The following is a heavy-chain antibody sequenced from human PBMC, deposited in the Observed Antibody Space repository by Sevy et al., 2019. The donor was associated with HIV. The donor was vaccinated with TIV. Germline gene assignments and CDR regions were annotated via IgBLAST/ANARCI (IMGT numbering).Heavy chain of an antibody. J-gene: IGHJ4*02. Sequence: ASVKVSCKASGYTFTSYGISWVRQAPGQGLEWMGWISAYNGNTNYAQKLQGRVTMTTDTSTSTAYMELRSLRSDDTAVYYCARGDGIAVAGTGFDYWGQRTLVTVSS. V-gene: IGHV1-18*01. D-gene: IGHD6-19*01. CDR3: ARGDGIAVAGTGFDY. CDR1: GYTFTSYG. CDR2: ISAYNGNT.